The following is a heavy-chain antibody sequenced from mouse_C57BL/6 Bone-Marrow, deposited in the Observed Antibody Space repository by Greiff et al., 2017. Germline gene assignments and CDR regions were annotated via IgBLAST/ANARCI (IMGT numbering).Heavy chain of an antibody. D-gene: IGHD1-1*01. Sequence: VQLQQSGAELVKPGASVKLSCKASGYTFTSYSMQWVKQRPGQGLEWIGEIDPSDSYNKYNQKFKGKATLTVDTSSSTSYMQSRSLTSEDSAVYYGGRGAVGHWYCDVWGTGTTVTVSA. CDR1: GYTFTSYS. J-gene: IGHJ1*03. CDR3: GRGAVGHWYCDV. CDR2: IDPSDSYN. V-gene: IGHV1-50*01.